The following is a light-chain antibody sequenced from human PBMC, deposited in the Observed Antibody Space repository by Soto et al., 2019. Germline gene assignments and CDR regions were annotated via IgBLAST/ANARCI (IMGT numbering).Light chain of an antibody. V-gene: IGKV3-20*01. J-gene: IGKJ1*01. CDR2: GAS. CDR3: QQYGSSGT. CDR1: QSVTNSF. Sequence: MSSQSPVTLSLSPGERATLSCRASQSVTNSFLAWYQQKPGQAPRLLIYGASNRATGIPDRFSGSGSGTDFTLTISRLEPEDFAVYYCQQYGSSGTFGQGTKVDI.